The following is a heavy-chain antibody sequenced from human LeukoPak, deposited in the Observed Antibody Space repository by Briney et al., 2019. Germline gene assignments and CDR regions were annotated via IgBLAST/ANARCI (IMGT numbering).Heavy chain of an antibody. D-gene: IGHD6-19*01. Sequence: GRSLRLSCAASGFTFSSYAMHWVRQAPGKGLEWVAVISYDGSNKYYADSVKGRFTISRDNSKNTLYLQMNSLRAEDTAVYYCAKKEYSSGWYVVYWGQGTLVTVSS. V-gene: IGHV3-30*04. J-gene: IGHJ4*02. CDR3: AKKEYSSGWYVVY. CDR2: ISYDGSNK. CDR1: GFTFSSYA.